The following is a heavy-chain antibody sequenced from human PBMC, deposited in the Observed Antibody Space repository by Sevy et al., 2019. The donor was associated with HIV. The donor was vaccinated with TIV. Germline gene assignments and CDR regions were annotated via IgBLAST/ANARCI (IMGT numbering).Heavy chain of an antibody. CDR1: GGTFSSYA. CDR3: ARVSSGWYGGHGDY. CDR2: IIPIFGTA. Sequence: ASVKVSCKASGGTFSSYAISWVRQAPGQGLEWMGGIIPIFGTANYAQKFQGRVTITADESTSTAYMELSSLRSEDTAVYYCARVSSGWYGGHGDYWGQGTLVTVSS. V-gene: IGHV1-69*13. J-gene: IGHJ4*02. D-gene: IGHD6-19*01.